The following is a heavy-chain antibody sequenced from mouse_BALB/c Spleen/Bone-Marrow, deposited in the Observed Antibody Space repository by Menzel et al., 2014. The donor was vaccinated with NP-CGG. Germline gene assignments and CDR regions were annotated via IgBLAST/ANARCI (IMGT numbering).Heavy chain of an antibody. D-gene: IGHD2-4*01. CDR3: TRDDSPYWYFDV. Sequence: EVQLQESGPELEKPGASVKISCKASGYSFTAYNMNWVKQSNGKSLAWIGSIDPYYGGTSYNQKFKGKATLTVDKSSSTAYMQLKNLTSEDSAVYYCTRDDSPYWYFDVWGAGTTVTVSS. V-gene: IGHV1-39*01. J-gene: IGHJ1*01. CDR2: IDPYYGGT. CDR1: GYSFTAYN.